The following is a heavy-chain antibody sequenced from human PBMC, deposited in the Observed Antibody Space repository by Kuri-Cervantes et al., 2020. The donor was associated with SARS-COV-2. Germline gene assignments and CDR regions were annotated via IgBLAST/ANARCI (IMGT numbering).Heavy chain of an antibody. CDR1: GGSFSGYY. Sequence: LRLSCAVYGGSFSGYYWSWIRQPPGKGLEWIGEINHSGSTNYNPSLKSRVTISVDTSKNQFSLKLSSVTAADTAVYYCARGLRWQQPHRNYCYYGMDVWGQGTTVTVSS. CDR2: INHSGST. J-gene: IGHJ6*02. V-gene: IGHV4-34*01. D-gene: IGHD5-24*01. CDR3: ARGLRWQQPHRNYCYYGMDV.